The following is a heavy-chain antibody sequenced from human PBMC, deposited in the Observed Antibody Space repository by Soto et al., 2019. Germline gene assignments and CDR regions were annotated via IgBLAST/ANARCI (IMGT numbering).Heavy chain of an antibody. CDR3: SGGVGDAI. Sequence: EDQLVESGGGLVQPGGSLRLTCAVSGFSFRSDWMNWVRQAPGKGLEWVAHTNQDGSEKYYLDSVKGRFTIFRDNAKNPLYLKINSLRAEDTALYYCSGGVGDAIWGQGTLVTVSS. J-gene: IGHJ4*02. V-gene: IGHV3-7*04. CDR1: GFSFRSDW. D-gene: IGHD1-26*01. CDR2: TNQDGSEK.